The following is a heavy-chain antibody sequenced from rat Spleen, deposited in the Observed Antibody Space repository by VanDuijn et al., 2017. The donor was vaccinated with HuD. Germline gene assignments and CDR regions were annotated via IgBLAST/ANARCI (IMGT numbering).Heavy chain of an antibody. D-gene: IGHD1-4*01. CDR2: ISYDGGSI. CDR3: TTGPLARVYPNWFPY. V-gene: IGHV5-20*01. J-gene: IGHJ3*01. Sequence: EVQLVESGGGLVQPGRSLKLSCAASGFTFTDYYMAWVRQAPTKGLEWVASISYDGGSIYYRDSVKGRFTISRKNAKSSLYLQMDSLRSEDTATYYCTTGPLARVYPNWFPYWGQGTLVTVSS. CDR1: GFTFTDYY.